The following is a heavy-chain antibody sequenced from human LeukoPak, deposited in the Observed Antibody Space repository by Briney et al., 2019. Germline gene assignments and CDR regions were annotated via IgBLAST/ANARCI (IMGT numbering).Heavy chain of an antibody. Sequence: ASVKVSCKASGYTFSSYAMNWVRQAPGQGPEWMGWITTNTGNPTYAQGFTGRFVFSLDTSVSTAYLQISSLKAEDTAVYHCARDSSGPINYWGQGTLVTVSS. CDR2: ITTNTGNP. CDR1: GYTFSSYA. CDR3: ARDSSGPINY. D-gene: IGHD3-22*01. V-gene: IGHV7-4-1*02. J-gene: IGHJ4*02.